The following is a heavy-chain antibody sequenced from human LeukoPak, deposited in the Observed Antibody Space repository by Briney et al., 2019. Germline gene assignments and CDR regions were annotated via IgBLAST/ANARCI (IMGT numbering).Heavy chain of an antibody. J-gene: IGHJ5*02. V-gene: IGHV3-21*01. CDR1: GFTFSSYS. D-gene: IGHD3-16*01. Sequence: GGSLRLSXAASGFTFSSYSMNWVRQAPGKGLEWVSSISSSSSYIYYADSVKSRFTISRDNAKNSLYLQMNSLRAEDTAVYYCARGMRGDWFDPWGQGTLVTVSS. CDR3: ARGMRGDWFDP. CDR2: ISSSSSYI.